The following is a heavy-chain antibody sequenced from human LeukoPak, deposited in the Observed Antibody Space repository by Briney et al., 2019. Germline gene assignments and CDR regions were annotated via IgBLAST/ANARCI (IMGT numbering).Heavy chain of an antibody. J-gene: IGHJ4*02. Sequence: GESLKISCKGSGYTFNSYWIVWVRQMPGKGLEWMGIIYPGDSDTRHSPSFQGQVPISVDKSITPAYLQWSSLKASDTAMYYCARLWKVATISPADYWGQGTLVTVSS. CDR3: ARLWKVATISPADY. D-gene: IGHD5-12*01. V-gene: IGHV5-51*01. CDR2: IYPGDSDT. CDR1: GYTFNSYW.